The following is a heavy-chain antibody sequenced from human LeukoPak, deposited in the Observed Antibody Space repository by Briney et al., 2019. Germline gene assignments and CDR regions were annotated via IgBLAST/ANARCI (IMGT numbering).Heavy chain of an antibody. D-gene: IGHD6-19*01. CDR2: IYSAGNT. Sequence: GGSLRLSCVASGFTVSSNYMSWVRQAPGKGLEWVSVIYSAGNTYYADSVKGRFTISRHNSENTLYLHMNSLRVEDTAVYFCARGGTPGYSSGRIDYWGQGTLVTVPS. V-gene: IGHV3-53*04. CDR1: GFTVSSNY. CDR3: ARGGTPGYSSGRIDY. J-gene: IGHJ4*02.